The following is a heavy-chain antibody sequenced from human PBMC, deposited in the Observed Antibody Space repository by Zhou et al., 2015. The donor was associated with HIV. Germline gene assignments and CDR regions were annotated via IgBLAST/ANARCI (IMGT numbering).Heavy chain of an antibody. Sequence: QVQLVQSGAEVKKPGSSVKVSCKASGDSFDNFGFSWIRHAPGQGLEWMGGIIPMFGTTNYTEKFKGRLTIAADKSTTTVFMQLIRLTSEDTAMFYCARDRETRTTFGTAVMEGMDVWGQGTTVAVS. CDR3: ARDRETRTTFGTAVMEGMDV. J-gene: IGHJ6*02. CDR1: GDSFDNFG. V-gene: IGHV1-69*06. CDR2: IIPMFGTT. D-gene: IGHD3-3*01.